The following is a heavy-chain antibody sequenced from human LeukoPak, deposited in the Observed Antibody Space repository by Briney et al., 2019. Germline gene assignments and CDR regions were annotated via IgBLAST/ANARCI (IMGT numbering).Heavy chain of an antibody. CDR3: ARGIQLWSPLDY. J-gene: IGHJ4*02. CDR2: IYHSGST. V-gene: IGHV4-34*01. Sequence: SETLSLTCAVYGGSFSGYYWSWIRQPPGKGLEWIGEIYHSGSTNYNPSLKSRVTISVDKSKNQFSLKLSSVTAADTAVYYCARGIQLWSPLDYWGQGTLVTVSS. D-gene: IGHD5-18*01. CDR1: GGSFSGYY.